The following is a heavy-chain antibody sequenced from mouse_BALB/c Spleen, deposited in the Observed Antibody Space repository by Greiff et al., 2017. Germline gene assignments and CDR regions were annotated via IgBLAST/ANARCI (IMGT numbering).Heavy chain of an antibody. CDR1: GFTFNSFG. CDR3: ARSERYFDV. V-gene: IGHV5-17*02. J-gene: IGHJ1*01. CDR2: ISSGSSTI. Sequence: EVQGVESGGGLVQPGGSRKLSCAASGFTFNSFGMHWVRQAPEKGLEWVAYISSGSSTIYYADTVKGRFTISRDNPKNTLFLQMTSLRSEDTAMYYCARSERYFDVWGAGTTVTVSS.